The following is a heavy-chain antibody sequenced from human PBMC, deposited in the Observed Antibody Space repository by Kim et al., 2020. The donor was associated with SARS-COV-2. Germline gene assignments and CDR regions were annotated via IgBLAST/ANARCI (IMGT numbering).Heavy chain of an antibody. CDR2: ST. V-gene: IGHV4-59*01. J-gene: IGHJ4*02. D-gene: IGHD3-10*01. Sequence: STNYKPSSKGRITSSVDTSKNQFSLKLSSVTAADTAVYYCARSPGYYFDYWGQGTLVTVSS. CDR3: ARSPGYYFDY.